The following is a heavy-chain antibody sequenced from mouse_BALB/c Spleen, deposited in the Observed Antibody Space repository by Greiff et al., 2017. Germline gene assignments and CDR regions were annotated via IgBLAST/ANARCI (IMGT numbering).Heavy chain of an antibody. D-gene: IGHD2-4*01. CDR3: ARFYDYDFFDY. CDR1: GFTFSDYG. CDR2: ISNLAYSI. J-gene: IGHJ2*01. V-gene: IGHV5-15*02. Sequence: EVKLVASGGGLVQPGGSRKLSCAASGFTFSDYGMAWVRQAPGKGPEWVAFISNLAYSIYYADTVTGRFTISRENAKNTLYLEMSSLRSEDTAMYYCARFYDYDFFDYWGQGTTLTVSS.